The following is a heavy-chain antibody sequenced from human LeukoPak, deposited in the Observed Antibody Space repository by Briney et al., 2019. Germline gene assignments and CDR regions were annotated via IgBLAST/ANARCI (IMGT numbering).Heavy chain of an antibody. J-gene: IGHJ6*04. CDR1: GFTFSNSW. D-gene: IGHD3-22*01. CDR3: AKEDSITMTQDV. CDR2: IHPEGNEK. V-gene: IGHV3-7*03. Sequence: GGSLRLSCATSGFTFSNSWMSWVRQAPGRGLEWVANIHPEGNEKYHVESVKGRFTISRDNARNLLFLQMNGPRAEDTAVYYCAKEDSITMTQDVWGKGTTVTVSS.